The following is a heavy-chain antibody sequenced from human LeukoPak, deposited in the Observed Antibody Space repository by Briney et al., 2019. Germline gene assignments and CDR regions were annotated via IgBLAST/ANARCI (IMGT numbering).Heavy chain of an antibody. V-gene: IGHV1-69*05. CDR3: ARGGGTAMDSWGYYYYMDV. Sequence: SVKVSXKASGGTFSSYAISWVRQAPGQGLEWMGGIIPIFGTANYAQKFQGRVTITTDESTSTAYMELSSLRSEDTAVYYCARGGGTAMDSWGYYYYMDVRGKGTTVTVSS. D-gene: IGHD5-18*01. CDR1: GGTFSSYA. CDR2: IIPIFGTA. J-gene: IGHJ6*03.